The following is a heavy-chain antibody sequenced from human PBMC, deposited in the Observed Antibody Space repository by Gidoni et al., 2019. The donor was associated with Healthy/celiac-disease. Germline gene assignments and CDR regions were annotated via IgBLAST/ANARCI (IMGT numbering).Heavy chain of an antibody. Sequence: QLQLQESGPGLVKPSETLSLTCTVSGGSISSSSYYWGWIRQPPGKGLEWIGSIYYSGSTYYNPSLKSRVTISVDTSKNQFSLKLSSVTAADTAVYYCARRSTGYLFGGGHSRTNFDYWGQGTLVTVSS. D-gene: IGHD3-9*01. V-gene: IGHV4-39*01. J-gene: IGHJ4*02. CDR3: ARRSTGYLFGGGHSRTNFDY. CDR2: IYYSGST. CDR1: GGSISSSSYY.